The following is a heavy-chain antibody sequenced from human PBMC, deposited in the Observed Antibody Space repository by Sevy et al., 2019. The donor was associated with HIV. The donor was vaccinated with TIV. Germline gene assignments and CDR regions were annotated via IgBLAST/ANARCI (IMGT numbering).Heavy chain of an antibody. V-gene: IGHV3-30-3*01. CDR2: ISYAGSNK. Sequence: GGSLRLSCAASGFMFSSYSVHWVRQAPGKGLEWVAVISYAGSNKYYADSVKGRFTISRDNSKNTLYLQMNSLRAEDTAVDYCARDVAFTTEYSDGMDVWGQGTTVTVSS. D-gene: IGHD4-17*01. J-gene: IGHJ6*02. CDR3: ARDVAFTTEYSDGMDV. CDR1: GFMFSSYS.